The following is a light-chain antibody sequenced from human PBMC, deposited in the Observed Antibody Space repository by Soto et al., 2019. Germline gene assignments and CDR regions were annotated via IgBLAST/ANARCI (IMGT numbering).Light chain of an antibody. CDR1: SSDVGGYNL. V-gene: IGLV2-23*01. CDR2: EAS. Sequence: QSVLTQPAAVSGSPGQSITISCTGTSSDVGGYNLVSWYQQHPGKAPKLMIYEASKRPSGVSNRFSGSKSGNTASLTISGLQAEDEADYYRCSYPDSRTYVFGTGTKVTVL. CDR3: CSYPDSRTYV. J-gene: IGLJ1*01.